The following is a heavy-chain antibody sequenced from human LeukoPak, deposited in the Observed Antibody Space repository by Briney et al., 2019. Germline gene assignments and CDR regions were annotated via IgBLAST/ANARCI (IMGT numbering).Heavy chain of an antibody. CDR1: GGSISSYY. CDR3: ASIGRSSGWYRGAYGMDV. J-gene: IGHJ6*02. Sequence: SETLSLTCTVSGGSISSYYWSWIRQPPGKGLEWIGYIYYSGSTNYNPSLKSRVTISVDTSKNQFSLKLSSVTAADTAVYYCASIGRSSGWYRGAYGMDVWGQGTTVTVSS. V-gene: IGHV4-59*08. D-gene: IGHD6-19*01. CDR2: IYYSGST.